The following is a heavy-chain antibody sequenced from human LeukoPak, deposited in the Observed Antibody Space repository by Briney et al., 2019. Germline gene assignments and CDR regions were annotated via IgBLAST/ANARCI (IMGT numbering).Heavy chain of an antibody. J-gene: IGHJ4*02. CDR3: THDSSGYYSLHS. V-gene: IGHV3-15*01. CDR2: IKSSASGGTT. Sequence: GGSLRLSCAVSGLTFRDAWMTWVRQAPGKGLEWVARIKSSASGGTTDYAAPVKGRFTISRVDSKNTVYLQMNSLKTEDTAVYYCTHDSSGYYSLHSWGQGTLVTVSS. CDR1: GLTFRDAW. D-gene: IGHD3-22*01.